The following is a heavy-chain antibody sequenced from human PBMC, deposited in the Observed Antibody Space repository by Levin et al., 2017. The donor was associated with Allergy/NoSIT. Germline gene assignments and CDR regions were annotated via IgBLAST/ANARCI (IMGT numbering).Heavy chain of an antibody. J-gene: IGHJ4*02. D-gene: IGHD3-22*01. CDR3: ARDSRARSIAHYYDSSGVDY. Sequence: SETLSLTCAVYGGSFSGYYWSWIRQPPGKGLEWIGEINHSGSTNYNPSLKSRVTISVDTSKNQFSLKLSSVTAADTAVYYCARDSRARSIAHYYDSSGVDYWGQGTLVTVSS. CDR1: GGSFSGYY. V-gene: IGHV4-34*01. CDR2: INHSGST.